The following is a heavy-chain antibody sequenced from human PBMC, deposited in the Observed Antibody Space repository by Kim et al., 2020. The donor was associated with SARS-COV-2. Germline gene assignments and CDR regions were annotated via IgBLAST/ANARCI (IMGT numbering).Heavy chain of an antibody. CDR2: INAGNGNT. V-gene: IGHV1-3*01. Sequence: ASVKVSCKASGYTFTSYAMHWVRQAPGQRLEWMGWINAGNGNTKYSQKFQGRVTITRDTSASTAYMELSSLRSEDTAVYYCTGGYSSGSLSWRFDPWGQGTLVTVSS. D-gene: IGHD6-19*01. CDR1: GYTFTSYA. J-gene: IGHJ5*02. CDR3: TGGYSSGSLSWRFDP.